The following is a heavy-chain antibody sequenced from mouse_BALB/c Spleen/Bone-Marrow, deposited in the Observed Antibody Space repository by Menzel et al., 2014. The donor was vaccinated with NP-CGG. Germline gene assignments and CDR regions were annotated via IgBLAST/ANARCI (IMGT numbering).Heavy chain of an antibody. J-gene: IGHJ4*01. CDR3: SRERTEGAMDS. V-gene: IGHV3-6*02. CDR2: ISYDGSN. CDR1: GYSITSGYY. Sequence: EVKLQESGPGLVKPSQSLSLTCSVTGYSITSGYYWNWIRQFPGNRLEWMGYISYDGSNNYNPSLKNRVSITRDTSKNQFFLRVIAVTAEDSATYYCSRERTEGAMDSWGQGTSVTVSS.